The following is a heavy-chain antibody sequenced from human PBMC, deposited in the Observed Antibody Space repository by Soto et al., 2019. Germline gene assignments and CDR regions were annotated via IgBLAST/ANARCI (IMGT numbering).Heavy chain of an antibody. CDR3: ARDGHYYDSSGIDAFDI. J-gene: IGHJ3*02. CDR2: IYYSGST. CDR1: GGSISSGDYY. V-gene: IGHV4-30-4*01. D-gene: IGHD3-22*01. Sequence: QVQLQESGPGLVKPSQTLSLTCTVSGGSISSGDYYWSWIRQPPGKGLEWIGYIYYSGSTYYNPSLKSRVTISVDTSKNQFSLKLSSVNAADTAVYYCARDGHYYDSSGIDAFDIWGQGTMVTVSS.